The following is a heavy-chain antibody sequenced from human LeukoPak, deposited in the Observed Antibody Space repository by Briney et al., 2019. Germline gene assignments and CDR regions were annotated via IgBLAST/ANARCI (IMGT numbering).Heavy chain of an antibody. J-gene: IGHJ4*02. CDR2: INPANGDT. V-gene: IGHV1-3*03. D-gene: IGHD1-26*01. Sequence: GASVKVSCKPSGYTFTRFTLHWVRQAPGQRLEWMGWINPANGDTKYSPDFQGRVTFSRDTSATTAYMGLTSLTSEDMAVYFCARERGGTYYSDYFDFWGQGTLVSVSS. CDR1: GYTFTRFT. CDR3: ARERGGTYYSDYFDF.